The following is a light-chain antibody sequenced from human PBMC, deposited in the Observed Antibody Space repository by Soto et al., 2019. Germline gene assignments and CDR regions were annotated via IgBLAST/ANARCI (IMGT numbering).Light chain of an antibody. J-gene: IGLJ2*01. CDR2: EVS. CDR1: SSDVGGYTY. Sequence: QSALTQPASVSGSPGQSITISCTGASSDVGGYTYVSWYQHHPGKAPKLMIFEVSNRPSGVSNHFSGSKSRNTASPTISGLQAEDEADYYCSSYTTSTTPAFGGGTKLTVL. V-gene: IGLV2-14*01. CDR3: SSYTTSTTPA.